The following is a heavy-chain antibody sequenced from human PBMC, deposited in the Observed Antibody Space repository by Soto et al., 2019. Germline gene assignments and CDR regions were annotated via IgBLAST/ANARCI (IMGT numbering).Heavy chain of an antibody. D-gene: IGHD3-10*01. CDR1: GFTFSNAW. Sequence: EVQLVESGGGLVKPGGSLRLSCAASGFTFSNAWMNWVRQAPGKGLEWVGRIKSKTDGGTTDYAAPVKGRFTISRDDSTNTLYLQMNSLKTEDTAVYYCTTAFFWLWFGDGGDFDYWGQGTLVTVSS. CDR2: IKSKTDGGTT. J-gene: IGHJ4*02. V-gene: IGHV3-15*07. CDR3: TTAFFWLWFGDGGDFDY.